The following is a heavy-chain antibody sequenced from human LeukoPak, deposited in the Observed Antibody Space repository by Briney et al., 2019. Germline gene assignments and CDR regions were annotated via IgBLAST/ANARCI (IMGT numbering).Heavy chain of an antibody. CDR2: IKQDGSEK. CDR1: GCRLRNDW. J-gene: IGHJ5*02. Sequence: GCRLRNDWRTWVRQAPGKKLEWVATIKQDGSEKYYVDSVKGRFTISRDNAKNSLYLQMNSVRAEDTAVYYCASQYCSGGSCYPNWFDPWGQGTLVSVSS. D-gene: IGHD2-15*01. CDR3: ASQYCSGGSCYPNWFDP. V-gene: IGHV3-7*01.